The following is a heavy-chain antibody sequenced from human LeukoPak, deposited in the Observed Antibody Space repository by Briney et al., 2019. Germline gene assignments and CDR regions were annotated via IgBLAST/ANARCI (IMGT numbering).Heavy chain of an antibody. CDR2: ISGSGGST. CDR1: GFTFSSYA. CDR3: AKDLTDYGDYLNWFDP. D-gene: IGHD4-17*01. J-gene: IGHJ5*02. V-gene: IGHV3-23*01. Sequence: GGSLRLSCAASGFTFSSYAMSWVRQAPGKGLEWVSAISGSGGSTYYADSVKGRFTISRDNSKNTLYLQMNSLRAEDTAVYYCAKDLTDYGDYLNWFDPRGQGTLVTVSS.